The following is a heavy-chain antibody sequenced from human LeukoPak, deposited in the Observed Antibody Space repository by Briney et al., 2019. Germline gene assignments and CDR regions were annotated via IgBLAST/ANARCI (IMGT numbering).Heavy chain of an antibody. CDR2: IKSKTDGGTT. D-gene: IGHD1-26*01. CDR3: TTYTVGATTSHFDY. J-gene: IGHJ4*02. CDR1: GFTFSNAW. Sequence: PGGSLRLSCAASGFTFSNAWMGWARQAPGTGLEWVGRIKSKTDGGTTDYAAPVKGRFTISRDDSKNTMYLQMHSLKTEDTAVYYCTTYTVGATTSHFDYWGQGTLVTVSS. V-gene: IGHV3-15*01.